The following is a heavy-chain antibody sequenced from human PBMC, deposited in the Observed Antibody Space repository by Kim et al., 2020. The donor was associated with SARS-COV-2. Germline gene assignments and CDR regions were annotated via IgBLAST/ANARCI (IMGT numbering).Heavy chain of an antibody. CDR3: ARDLGGGSYYPYYFDY. J-gene: IGHJ4*02. D-gene: IGHD1-26*01. CDR1: GFTFSSYS. Sequence: GGSLRLSCAASGFTFSSYSMNWVRQAPGKGLEWVSYISSSSSTIYYAGSVKGRFTISRDNAKNSLYLQMNSLRDEDTAVYYCARDLGGGSYYPYYFDYWGQGTLVTVSS. CDR2: ISSSSSTI. V-gene: IGHV3-48*02.